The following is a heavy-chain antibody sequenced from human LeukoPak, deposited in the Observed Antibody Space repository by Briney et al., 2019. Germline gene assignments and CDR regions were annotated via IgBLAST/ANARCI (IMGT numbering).Heavy chain of an antibody. CDR1: GYTFTNYG. J-gene: IGHJ4*02. V-gene: IGHV1-18*01. D-gene: IGHD2-8*01. Sequence: ASVKVSCKTSGYTFTNYGISWVRQAPGQGLEWMGWISPYNGNTIYAQKLQGRVTVTTDTSTSTAYMELRSLRSDDTAVYDCTRTVLDCKNGVCYDYWGQGTLVTVSS. CDR3: TRTVLDCKNGVCYDY. CDR2: ISPYNGNT.